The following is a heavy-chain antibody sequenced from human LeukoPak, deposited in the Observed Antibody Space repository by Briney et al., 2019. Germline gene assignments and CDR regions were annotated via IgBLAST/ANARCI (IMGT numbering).Heavy chain of an antibody. J-gene: IGHJ6*02. CDR2: IIPIFGTA. CDR3: ARDCSGGSCYSSLAYYYYGMDV. D-gene: IGHD2-15*01. V-gene: IGHV1-69*13. CDR1: GGTFSSYA. Sequence: ASVKVSCKASGGTFSSYAISWVRQAPGQGLEWMGGIIPIFGTANYAQKFQGRVTITADESTSTAYMELSSLRSEDTAVYYCARDCSGGSCYSSLAYYYYGMDVWGQGTTVTVSS.